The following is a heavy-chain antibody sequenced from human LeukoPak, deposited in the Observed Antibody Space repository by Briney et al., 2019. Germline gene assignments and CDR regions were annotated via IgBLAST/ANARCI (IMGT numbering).Heavy chain of an antibody. CDR2: IYTSGST. CDR1: GGSISSYY. J-gene: IGHJ4*02. Sequence: SETLSLTCTVSGGSISSYYWSWIRQPAGKGLEWIGRIYTSGSTNYNPSLKSRVTMSVDTSKNQFSLKLSSVTAADTAVYYCAREDPSGKCSGGSCYSPPPPDYWGQGTLVTVSS. D-gene: IGHD2-15*01. CDR3: AREDPSGKCSGGSCYSPPPPDY. V-gene: IGHV4-4*07.